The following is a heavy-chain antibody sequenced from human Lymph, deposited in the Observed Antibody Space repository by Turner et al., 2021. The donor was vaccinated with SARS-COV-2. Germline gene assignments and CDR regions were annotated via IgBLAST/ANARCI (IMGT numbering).Heavy chain of an antibody. Sequence: EVQLVQSGAEVTKPGESRKISCKGSGYSFPTYWIGWVRQMPGKGLEWMVIIYPGDSDTRYSPSFQGQVTISADKSISTAYLQWSSLKASDTAMYYCARLPIARGYSGYDFYYFDYWGQGTLVTVSS. J-gene: IGHJ4*02. CDR2: IYPGDSDT. CDR1: GYSFPTYW. CDR3: ARLPIARGYSGYDFYYFDY. D-gene: IGHD5-12*01. V-gene: IGHV5-51*01.